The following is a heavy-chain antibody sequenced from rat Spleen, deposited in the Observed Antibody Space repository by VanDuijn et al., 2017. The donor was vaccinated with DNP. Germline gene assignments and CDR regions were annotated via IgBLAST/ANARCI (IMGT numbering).Heavy chain of an antibody. J-gene: IGHJ2*01. Sequence: EMHLQESGPGLVEPSQSLSLTCSVTGYSITSHYWGWIRKFPGNKMEYIGHISYSGSTNYNPSLRSRLSITRDTSKNHFFLHLNSVTTEDTATYYCARWTRYFDYWGQGVMVTVSS. CDR1: GYSITSHY. CDR2: ISYSGST. D-gene: IGHD1-7*01. V-gene: IGHV3-1*01. CDR3: ARWTRYFDY.